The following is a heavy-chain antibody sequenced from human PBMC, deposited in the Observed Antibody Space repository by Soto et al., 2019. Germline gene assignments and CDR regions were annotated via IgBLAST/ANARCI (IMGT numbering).Heavy chain of an antibody. D-gene: IGHD3-10*01. CDR3: AKDFLSSGKEDV. J-gene: IGHJ6*02. V-gene: IGHV3-23*01. CDR1: GFTFSSYA. CDR2: ISGSGGST. Sequence: GSLRLSCAASGFTFSSYAMSWVRQAPGKGLEWVSAISGSGGSTYYADSVKGRFTISRDNSKNTLYLQMNSLRAEDTAVYYCAKDFLSSGKEDVWGQGTTVTVSS.